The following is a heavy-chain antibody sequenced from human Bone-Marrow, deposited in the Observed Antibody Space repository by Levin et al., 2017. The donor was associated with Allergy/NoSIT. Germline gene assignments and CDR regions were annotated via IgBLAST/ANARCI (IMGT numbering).Heavy chain of an antibody. CDR2: IYPGDSDT. CDR1: GYSFTSYW. D-gene: IGHD3-22*01. V-gene: IGHV5-51*01. CDR3: ARHINYYDSSGYPTGDYFDY. Sequence: EASVKVSCKGSGYSFTSYWIGWVRQMPGKGLEWMGIIYPGDSDTRYSPSFQGQVTISADKSISTAYLQWSSLKASDTAMYYCARHINYYDSSGYPTGDYFDYWGQGTLVTVSS. J-gene: IGHJ4*02.